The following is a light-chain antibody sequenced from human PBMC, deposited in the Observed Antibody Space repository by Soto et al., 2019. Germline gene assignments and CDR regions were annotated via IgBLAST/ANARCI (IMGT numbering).Light chain of an antibody. CDR1: SSDVGGYNY. J-gene: IGLJ1*01. CDR3: SSYTSSSTPYV. V-gene: IGLV2-14*01. CDR2: DVT. Sequence: QSVLTQPASVSGSPGQSITISCTGTSSDVGGYNYVSWYQQHPVKAPKLMIYDVTNRPSGVSDRFSGSKPGNTASLTISGLQAEDEADYYCSSYTSSSTPYVFGTGTRSPS.